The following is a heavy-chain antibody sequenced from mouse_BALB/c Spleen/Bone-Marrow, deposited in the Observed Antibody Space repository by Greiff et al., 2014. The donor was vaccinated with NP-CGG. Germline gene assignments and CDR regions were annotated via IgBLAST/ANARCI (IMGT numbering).Heavy chain of an antibody. CDR2: IYPYNGGT. Sequence: VQLQQSGPELVKPGASVKISCKASGYTFTDYNMRWVKQSHGKSLEGIGYIYPYNGGTGYNQKFKSKATLTVDNSSSTAYMELRSLTSEDSAVYYCARGGGYDGYYGLAYWGQGTLVTVSA. CDR3: ARGGGYDGYYGLAY. CDR1: GYTFTDYN. J-gene: IGHJ3*01. D-gene: IGHD2-3*01. V-gene: IGHV1S29*02.